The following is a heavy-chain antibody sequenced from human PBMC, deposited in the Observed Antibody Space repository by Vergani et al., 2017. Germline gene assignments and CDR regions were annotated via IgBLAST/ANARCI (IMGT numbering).Heavy chain of an antibody. CDR3: ARQKDGRSWFDP. J-gene: IGHJ5*02. D-gene: IGHD2-15*01. CDR2: NYPGDSDT. V-gene: IGHV5-51*01. CDR1: GYSFTSYW. Sequence: EVQLVQSGAVVKKPGESLKISCKASGYSFTSYWIGWVRQMPVKGLEWMGINYPGDSDTRYSPSFQGQVTISADKSISAAFLHWSSLKASDTAMYYCARQKDGRSWFDPWGQGTLVTVSS.